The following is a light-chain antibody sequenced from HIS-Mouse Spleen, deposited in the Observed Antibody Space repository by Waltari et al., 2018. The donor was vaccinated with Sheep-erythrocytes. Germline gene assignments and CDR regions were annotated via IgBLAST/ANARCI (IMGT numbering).Light chain of an antibody. CDR3: QAWDSSTYV. CDR1: KLGDKY. J-gene: IGLJ1*01. V-gene: IGLV3-1*01. Sequence: ELTQPPSVSVSPGQTASITCSGDKLGDKYACWYQQKPGQSPVLVIYQDSKRPSGIPERFSGSNSGNTATLTISGTQAMDEADYYGQAWDSSTYVFGTGTKVTVL. CDR2: QDS.